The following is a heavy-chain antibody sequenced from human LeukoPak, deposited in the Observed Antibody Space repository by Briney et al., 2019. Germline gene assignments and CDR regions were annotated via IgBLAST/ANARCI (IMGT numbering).Heavy chain of an antibody. CDR3: AREMSGSYAAIDY. J-gene: IGHJ4*02. Sequence: SETLSLTCAVYVGSSRGYYWSWIRNPPGKGREWIGEINHSGSTNYNPSLKSRVTISVDTSKNQFSLKLSSVTAADTAVYYCAREMSGSYAAIDYWGQGTLVTVSS. D-gene: IGHD1-26*01. CDR1: VGSSRGYY. V-gene: IGHV4-34*01. CDR2: INHSGST.